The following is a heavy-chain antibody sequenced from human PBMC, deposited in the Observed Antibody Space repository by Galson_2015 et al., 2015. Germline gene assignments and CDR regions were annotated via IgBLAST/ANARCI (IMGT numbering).Heavy chain of an antibody. CDR2: ISGRGDDT. Sequence: SLRLSCAASGFTFSSYVMNWVRQAPGKGLEWVSSISGRGDDTFYADSVRGRFTISRDNSKNTVYLQMSSLRAEDTAVYFCVRRGRTATTNVGAFDVWGQGAVVTVSS. CDR3: VRRGRTATTNVGAFDV. V-gene: IGHV3-23*01. D-gene: IGHD2-8*01. J-gene: IGHJ3*01. CDR1: GFTFSSYV.